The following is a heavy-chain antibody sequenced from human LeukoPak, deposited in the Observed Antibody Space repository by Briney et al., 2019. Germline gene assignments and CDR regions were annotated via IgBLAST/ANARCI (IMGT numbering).Heavy chain of an antibody. CDR1: GGSISSYY. D-gene: IGHD3-3*01. V-gene: IGHV4-4*07. J-gene: IGHJ6*02. Sequence: SETLSLTCTVSGGSISSYYWSWLRQPAGKGLEWIGRIYTSGSTNYNPSLKSRVTMSVDTSKNQFSLKLSSVTAADTAVYYCARDYYDFWSGYSKYYYYGMDVWGQGTTVTVSS. CDR2: IYTSGST. CDR3: ARDYYDFWSGYSKYYYYGMDV.